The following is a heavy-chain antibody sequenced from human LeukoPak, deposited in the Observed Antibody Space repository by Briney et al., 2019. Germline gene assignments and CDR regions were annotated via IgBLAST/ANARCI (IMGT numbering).Heavy chain of an antibody. CDR2: VYTSGST. J-gene: IGHJ5*02. Sequence: SETLSLTCTVSGGSISGYYWSWIRQPAGEGLEWIGRVYTSGSTNYNPSLKSRVTMSIDTSKNQFSLNLSSVTAADTAVYYCAKSPSGRGGYNWFDPSGQGTLVTVSS. CDR3: AKSPSGRGGYNWFDP. D-gene: IGHD3-16*01. V-gene: IGHV4-4*07. CDR1: GGSISGYY.